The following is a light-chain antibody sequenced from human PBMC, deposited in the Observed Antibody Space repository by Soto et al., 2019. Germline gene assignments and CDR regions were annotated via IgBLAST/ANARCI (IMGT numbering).Light chain of an antibody. CDR1: SSNIGNKY. Sequence: QSVLTQPPSVSAAPGQTVTISCSGSSSNIGNKYVSWYQQLPGTAPKLLIYDDIKRPSGIPDRISGSKSGTSATLGITGLQTGDEADYYCATWDTSLGAEVFGGGTKLTVL. CDR3: ATWDTSLGAEV. V-gene: IGLV1-51*01. CDR2: DDI. J-gene: IGLJ3*02.